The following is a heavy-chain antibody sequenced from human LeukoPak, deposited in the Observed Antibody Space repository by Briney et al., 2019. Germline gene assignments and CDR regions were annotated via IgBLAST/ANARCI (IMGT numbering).Heavy chain of an antibody. CDR3: ARVRPGSSGSYYRTS. D-gene: IGHD3-22*01. CDR1: GFPFSDFH. V-gene: IGHV3-11*04. Sequence: PGGSLRLSCVGAGFPFSDFHMSWIRQAPGKGLEWVSYITSGGGFKYYADSVKGRFSISRDDSKNSVFLQMNILRVDDTAVYYCARVRPGSSGSYYRTSWGQGTLVTVSS. CDR2: ITSGGGFK. J-gene: IGHJ4*02.